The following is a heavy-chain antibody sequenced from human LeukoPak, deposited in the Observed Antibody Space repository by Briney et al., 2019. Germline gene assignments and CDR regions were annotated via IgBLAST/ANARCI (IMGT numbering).Heavy chain of an antibody. CDR3: AKDRSYGSGNDFQH. CDR2: ISGSGGST. D-gene: IGHD3-10*01. J-gene: IGHJ1*01. Sequence: GGSLRLSCAASGFTFSSYSMNWVRQAPGKGLEWVSAISGSGGSTYYADSVKGRFTISRDNSKNTLYLQMNSLRAEDTAVYYCAKDRSYGSGNDFQHWGQGTLVTVSS. V-gene: IGHV3-23*01. CDR1: GFTFSSYS.